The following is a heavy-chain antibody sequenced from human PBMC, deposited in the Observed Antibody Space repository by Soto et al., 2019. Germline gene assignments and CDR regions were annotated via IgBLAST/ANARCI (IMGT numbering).Heavy chain of an antibody. D-gene: IGHD5-18*01. J-gene: IGHJ4*02. Sequence: QVQLQESGPGLVKPSQTLSLTCTVSGASISSGDYYWSWIRQTPGKGLEWIAYIHYSGSTYYNPSLKSRLAISIDMSNDQFSLNLRSVTAADTAVYYCARDGRGDNYDWCQGTLVTVSS. CDR1: GASISSGDYY. V-gene: IGHV4-30-4*01. CDR2: IHYSGST. CDR3: ARDGRGDNYD.